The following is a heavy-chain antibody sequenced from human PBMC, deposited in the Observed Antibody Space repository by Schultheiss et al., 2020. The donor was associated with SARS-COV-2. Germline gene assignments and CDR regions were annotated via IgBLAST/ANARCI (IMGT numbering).Heavy chain of an antibody. CDR1: GGSISSSNW. CDR2: IYHSGST. V-gene: IGHV4-4*02. J-gene: IGHJ5*02. D-gene: IGHD3-3*01. Sequence: GSLRLSCAVSGGSISSSNWWSWVRQPPGKGLEWIGEIYHSGSTNYNPSLKSRVTISVDKSKNQFSLKLSSVTAADTAVYYCAKRGGTYYDFWSGENWFDPWGQGTLVTVSS. CDR3: AKRGGTYYDFWSGENWFDP.